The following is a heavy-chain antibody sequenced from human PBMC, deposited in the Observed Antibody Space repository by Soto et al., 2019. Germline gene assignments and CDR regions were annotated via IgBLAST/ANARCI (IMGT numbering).Heavy chain of an antibody. CDR1: GFTFSSYS. Sequence: EVQLLESGGGLVKPGGSLRLSCAASGFTFSSYSVNWVRQAPGKGLEWVSSISSSSTYIYYADSVRGRFTISRDNAKNSLYLQMNSLTAEEKAVYHCAKYQLARRDYGMDVWGQGTTVTVSS. CDR2: ISSSSTYI. D-gene: IGHD1-1*01. J-gene: IGHJ6*02. V-gene: IGHV3-21*01. CDR3: AKYQLARRDYGMDV.